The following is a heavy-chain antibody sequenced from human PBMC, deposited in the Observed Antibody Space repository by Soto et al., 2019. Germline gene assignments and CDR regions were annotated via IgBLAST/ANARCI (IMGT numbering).Heavy chain of an antibody. D-gene: IGHD1-26*01. CDR3: ARKNSGTYALDY. CDR2: IYWVDTK. V-gene: IGHV2-5*02. Sequence: QITLKESGTTLVKPTQTLTLTCTFSGFSLSASGVGVGWFRQPPGKALEWLAVIYWVDTKTYSPSLGSRLTVTKDTSKNQVVLTMTNMYPVDTATYCCARKNSGTYALDYWGQGVLVTVSS. J-gene: IGHJ4*02. CDR1: GFSLSASGVG.